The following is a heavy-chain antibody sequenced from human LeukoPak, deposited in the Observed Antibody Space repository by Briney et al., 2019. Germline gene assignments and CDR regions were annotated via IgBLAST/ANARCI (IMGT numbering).Heavy chain of an antibody. D-gene: IGHD2-8*01. CDR2: IYPGDSDT. Sequence: GESLKISCKGSGYSFTSYWIGWGRQMPGKGLEWMVIIYPGDSDTIYSPSFHGQVTISADKSISTAYLQWSRLQDSDTAMYYCATLGYCPNGVCYSIDYWGQGTLVTVSS. CDR3: ATLGYCPNGVCYSIDY. J-gene: IGHJ4*02. CDR1: GYSFTSYW. V-gene: IGHV5-51*01.